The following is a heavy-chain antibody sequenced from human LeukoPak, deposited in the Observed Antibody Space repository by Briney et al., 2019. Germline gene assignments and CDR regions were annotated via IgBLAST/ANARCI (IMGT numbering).Heavy chain of an antibody. V-gene: IGHV1-46*01. CDR1: GYTFTSYH. CDR2: INPSGGST. D-gene: IGHD1-26*01. CDR3: GGSYYSQGWFDP. J-gene: IGHJ5*02. Sequence: ASVKVSCKASGYTFTSYHMHWVRQAPGQGLEWMGIINPSGGSTSYAQKFQGRVTMTRDTSTSTVYMELSSLRSEDTAVYYCGGSYYSQGWFDPWGQGTLVTVSS.